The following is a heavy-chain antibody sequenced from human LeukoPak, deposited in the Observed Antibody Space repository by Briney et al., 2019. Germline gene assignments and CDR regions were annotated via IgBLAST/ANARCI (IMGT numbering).Heavy chain of an antibody. Sequence: PGGSLRLSCAASGFTFSSYWMHWVRQAPGKGLVWVSRINSDGSSTSYADSVKGRFTISRDNAKNTLYLLRAEDTAVYYCARVGKWLVWNYWGQGTLVTVSS. V-gene: IGHV3-74*01. J-gene: IGHJ4*02. CDR3: ARVGKWLVWNY. CDR1: GFTFSSYW. CDR2: INSDGSST. D-gene: IGHD6-19*01.